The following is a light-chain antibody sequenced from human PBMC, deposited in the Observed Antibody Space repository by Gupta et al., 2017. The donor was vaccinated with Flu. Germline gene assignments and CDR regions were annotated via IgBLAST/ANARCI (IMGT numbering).Light chain of an antibody. Sequence: IVMIQSPLSLPVTPGEPDSISCRSSQSLLHSNGYNYLDWYLQKPGQSPQLVIFLGSNRASGVPYRFSGTGAGTDFTLKIGRVEAEDVGIYYCMQALEAPYTFGQGTKLEIK. CDR2: LGS. V-gene: IGKV2-28*01. J-gene: IGKJ2*01. CDR1: QSLLHSNGYNY. CDR3: MQALEAPYT.